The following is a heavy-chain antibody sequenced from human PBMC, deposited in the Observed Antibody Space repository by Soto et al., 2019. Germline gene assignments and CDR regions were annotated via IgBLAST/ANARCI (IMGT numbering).Heavy chain of an antibody. CDR1: GYSFTSYW. J-gene: IGHJ3*02. Sequence: GESLKISCKGSGYSFTSYWIGWVRQMPGKGLEWMGIIYPGDSDTRYSPSFQGQVTISADKSISTAYLQWSSLKASDTAMYYCASLNYYDSSGHGPDAFDIWGQGTMVTVSS. D-gene: IGHD3-22*01. CDR2: IYPGDSDT. CDR3: ASLNYYDSSGHGPDAFDI. V-gene: IGHV5-51*01.